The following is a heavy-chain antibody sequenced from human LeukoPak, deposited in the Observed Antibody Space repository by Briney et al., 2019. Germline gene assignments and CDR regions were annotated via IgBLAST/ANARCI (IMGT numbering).Heavy chain of an antibody. D-gene: IGHD3-9*01. J-gene: IGHJ3*02. CDR2: INHSGST. CDR3: ARTRYDILTGYAI. CDR1: GVSFSGYY. Sequence: SETLSLTCAVYGVSFSGYYWSWIRQPPGKGLEWIGEINHSGSTNYNPSLKSRVTISVDTSKNQFSLKLSSVTAADTAVYYCARTRYDILTGYAIWGQGTMVTVSS. V-gene: IGHV4-34*01.